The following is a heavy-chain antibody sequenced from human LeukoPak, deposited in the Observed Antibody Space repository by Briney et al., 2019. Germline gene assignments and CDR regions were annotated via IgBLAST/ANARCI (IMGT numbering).Heavy chain of an antibody. Sequence: PGGSLRLSCAASGFTFSNVWMCWVRQVPGKGLEWVGRIRRKTDGETTDHAAPVKGRFTISRDDSKNTLYLQMNSLKTEDTAVYYCVTDLVIKGYFDYWGQGALVTVSS. CDR3: VTDLVIKGYFDY. V-gene: IGHV3-15*01. J-gene: IGHJ4*02. CDR2: IRRKTDGETT. D-gene: IGHD2-21*01. CDR1: GFTFSNVW.